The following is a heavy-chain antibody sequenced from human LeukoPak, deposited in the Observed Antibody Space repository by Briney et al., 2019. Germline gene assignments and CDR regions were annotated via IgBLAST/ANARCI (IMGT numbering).Heavy chain of an antibody. CDR3: ARERRRDGAAIIIDY. CDR2: INHSGST. J-gene: IGHJ4*02. V-gene: IGHV4-39*07. D-gene: IGHD6-13*01. CDR1: GGSISTSNYY. Sequence: SETLSLTCTVSGGSISTSNYYWSWIRQPPGKGLEWIGEINHSGSTNYNPSLKSRVTISVDTSKNQFSLKLSSVTAADTAVYYCARERRRDGAAIIIDYWGQGTLVTVSS.